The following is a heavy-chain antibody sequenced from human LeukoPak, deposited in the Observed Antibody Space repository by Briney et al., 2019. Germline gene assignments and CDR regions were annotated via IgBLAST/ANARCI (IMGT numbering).Heavy chain of an antibody. J-gene: IGHJ4*02. CDR2: INHCGST. D-gene: IGHD3-22*01. Sequence: SETLSLTCAVYGGSFSGYYWSWIRQPPGKGLEWIGEINHCGSTNYNPSLKSRVTISVDTSKNQFSLKLSSVTAADTAVYYCARGQDDTMMPFDYWGQGTLVTVSS. CDR1: GGSFSGYY. CDR3: ARGQDDTMMPFDY. V-gene: IGHV4-34*01.